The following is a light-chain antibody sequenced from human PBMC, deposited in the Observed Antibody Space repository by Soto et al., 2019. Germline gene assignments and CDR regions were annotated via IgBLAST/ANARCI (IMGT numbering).Light chain of an antibody. CDR2: DAS. V-gene: IGKV3-11*01. Sequence: EIVLTQSPAPLSLSPGERATLSCRASQSVSSYLAWYQKKPGQAPRLLIYDASNRATGIPARFSGSGSGTDFTLTISSLDPEDFAVYYCQQRSDWPSTFGEGTSVEIK. CDR3: QQRSDWPST. CDR1: QSVSSY. J-gene: IGKJ4*01.